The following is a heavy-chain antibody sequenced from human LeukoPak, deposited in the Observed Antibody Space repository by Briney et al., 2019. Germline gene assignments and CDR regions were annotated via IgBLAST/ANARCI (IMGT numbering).Heavy chain of an antibody. Sequence: SETLSLTCTVSGGSISSYYWSWIRQPPGKGLEWIGYIYYSGSTNYNPSLKSRVTISVDTSKNQFSLKLSSMTAADTAVYYCASGVGSGEAFDIWGQGTMVTVSS. D-gene: IGHD2-8*01. J-gene: IGHJ3*02. CDR2: IYYSGST. CDR3: ASGVGSGEAFDI. CDR1: GGSISSYY. V-gene: IGHV4-59*01.